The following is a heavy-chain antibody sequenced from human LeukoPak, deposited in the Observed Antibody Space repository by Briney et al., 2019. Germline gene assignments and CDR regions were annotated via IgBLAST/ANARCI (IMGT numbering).Heavy chain of an antibody. V-gene: IGHV3-30-3*01. CDR1: GFTFSSYA. D-gene: IGHD6-13*01. CDR3: ARADQQLAPYYYYMDV. CDR2: ISYDGSNK. J-gene: IGHJ6*03. Sequence: GGSLRLSCAASGFTFSSYAMHWVRQAPGKGLEWVAVISYDGSNKYYADSVKGRFTISRDNSKNMLYLQMNSLRGEDTAVYYCARADQQLAPYYYYMDVWGKGTTVTVSS.